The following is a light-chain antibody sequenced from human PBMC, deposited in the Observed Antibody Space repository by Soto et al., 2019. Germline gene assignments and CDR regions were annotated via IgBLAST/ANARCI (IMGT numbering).Light chain of an antibody. Sequence: EIVMTQSPATLSVSPGERATLSCRASQSVSTNLAWYQQKPGQAPRLLIYGASTRPTAIPARFSGSGSGTEFTLTISRLQSDDFAVYYCQQYTNRPPWTFGQGTRVDI. CDR3: QQYTNRPPWT. J-gene: IGKJ1*01. CDR2: GAS. CDR1: QSVSTN. V-gene: IGKV3-15*01.